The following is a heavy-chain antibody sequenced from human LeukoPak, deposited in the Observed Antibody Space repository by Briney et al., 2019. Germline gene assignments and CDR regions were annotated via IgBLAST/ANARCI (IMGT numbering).Heavy chain of an antibody. Sequence: GGSLRLSCVTSGFTFSDYSMSWVRQAPGKGLEWISYISSSSSTIYYAISVKGRFIISRDNAEKSLHLQMNSLRVEDTAAYFCATEGGTYWGQGTPVTVSS. V-gene: IGHV3-48*01. CDR2: ISSSSSTI. CDR1: GFTFSDYS. D-gene: IGHD3-16*01. CDR3: ATEGGTY. J-gene: IGHJ4*02.